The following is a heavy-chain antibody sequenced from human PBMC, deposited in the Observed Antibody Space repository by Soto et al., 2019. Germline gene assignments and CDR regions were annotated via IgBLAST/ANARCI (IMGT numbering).Heavy chain of an antibody. D-gene: IGHD3-22*01. CDR1: GYTFTSYD. V-gene: IGHV1-8*01. J-gene: IGHJ5*02. Sequence: ASVKVSCKASGYTFTSYDINWVRQATGQGLEWMGWMNPNSGNTGYAQKFQGRVTMTRNTSISTAYMELSSLRSEDTAVYYCARRMIQYYDSSGYYASGENWFDPWGQGTLVTVSS. CDR3: ARRMIQYYDSSGYYASGENWFDP. CDR2: MNPNSGNT.